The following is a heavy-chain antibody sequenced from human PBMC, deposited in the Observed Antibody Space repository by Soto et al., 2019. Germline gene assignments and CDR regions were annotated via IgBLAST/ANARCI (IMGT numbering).Heavy chain of an antibody. CDR2: VYTSGTT. D-gene: IGHD3-10*01. CDR1: GASMNTYF. CDR3: ARDEPDTGEGFDI. V-gene: IGHV4-4*07. J-gene: IGHJ3*02. Sequence: QVQLQESGPGLVKPSETLSLTCSVSGASMNTYFWSWIRQPAGKGLEWIGRVYTSGTTNYNPSLKSRVTMSVDTSKKQVSLKLISLTAADTGLYYCARDEPDTGEGFDIWGQGTMVNVSS.